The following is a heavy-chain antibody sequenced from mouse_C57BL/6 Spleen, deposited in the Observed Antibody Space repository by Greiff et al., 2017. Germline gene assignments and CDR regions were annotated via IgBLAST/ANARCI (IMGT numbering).Heavy chain of an antibody. J-gene: IGHJ4*01. Sequence: EVKLMESGGGLVKPGGSLKLSCAASGFTFSDYGMHWVRQAPEKGLEWVAYISSGSGTIYYADTVKGRFTISRDNPKNTLFLQMTRLRSEDTAMYYCARPYYCGRAMDYWGQGTSVTVSS. D-gene: IGHD1-1*01. CDR3: ARPYYCGRAMDY. CDR2: ISSGSGTI. CDR1: GFTFSDYG. V-gene: IGHV5-17*01.